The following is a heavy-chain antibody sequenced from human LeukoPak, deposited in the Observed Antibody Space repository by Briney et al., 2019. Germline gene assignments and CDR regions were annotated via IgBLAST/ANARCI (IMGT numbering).Heavy chain of an antibody. CDR1: GFTFSSYA. D-gene: IGHD3-16*02. CDR2: LYSGGST. J-gene: IGHJ4*02. CDR3: AGGLGGSYRYDY. Sequence: GGSLRLSCAASGFTFSSYAMSWVRQAPGKGLEWVSVLYSGGSTYYADSVKGRFTISRDNSKNTLYLQMNSLRAEDTALYYCAGGLGGSYRYDYWGQGTLVTVSS. V-gene: IGHV3-23*03.